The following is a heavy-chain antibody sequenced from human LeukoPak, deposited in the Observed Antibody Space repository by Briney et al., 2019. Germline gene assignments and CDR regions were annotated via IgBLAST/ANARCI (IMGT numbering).Heavy chain of an antibody. V-gene: IGHV3-23*01. Sequence: RGTLRPSRAPSRFTSRSDTTRTGRRAPGKGLEWVSAISGSGCSAYYAYTGNSRFNISRDNSKNMLYLQMNSLRAEDMAVLYGAKDRARITMIVVVTNFDYWGQGTLVIVSS. CDR3: AKDRARITMIVVVTNFDY. CDR1: RFTSRSDT. J-gene: IGHJ4*02. CDR2: ISGSGCSA. D-gene: IGHD3-22*01.